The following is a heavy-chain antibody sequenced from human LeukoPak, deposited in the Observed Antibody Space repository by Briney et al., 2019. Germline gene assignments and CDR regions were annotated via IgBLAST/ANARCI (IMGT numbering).Heavy chain of an antibody. D-gene: IGHD3-10*01. CDR2: IIPIFGTA. CDR1: GGTFSSYA. Sequence: SVKVSCKASGGTFSSYAISWVRQAPGQGLEWMGGIIPIFGTANYAQKFQGRVTITADESTCTAYMELSSLRSEDTAVYYCARAGYYYGSGSYYYMDVWGKGTTVTISS. V-gene: IGHV1-69*13. J-gene: IGHJ6*03. CDR3: ARAGYYYGSGSYYYMDV.